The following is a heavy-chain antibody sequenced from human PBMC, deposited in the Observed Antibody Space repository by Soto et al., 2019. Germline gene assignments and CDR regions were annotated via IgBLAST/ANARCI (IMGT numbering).Heavy chain of an antibody. CDR3: ARLLEMTTNGVAGDVFDV. Sequence: QLQELGPGLVKPSETLSLICTVSGGSISSSSKYWGWIRQTPGKGLEWIGSISYGGSTYYNPSLKSRVTISVDTSKNQFSLKLSSVTAAESAVYYCARLLEMTTNGVAGDVFDVWGQGTMVTVS. V-gene: IGHV4-39*01. D-gene: IGHD4-4*01. CDR2: ISYGGST. CDR1: GGSISSSSKY. J-gene: IGHJ3*01.